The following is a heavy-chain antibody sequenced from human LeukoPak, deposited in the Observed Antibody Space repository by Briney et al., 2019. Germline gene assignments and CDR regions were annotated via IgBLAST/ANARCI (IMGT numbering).Heavy chain of an antibody. CDR1: GFTFSDYG. CDR3: ARDSGSPSGPFDY. J-gene: IGHJ4*02. V-gene: IGHV3-30*03. CDR2: ASNDGSNE. Sequence: GGSLRLSCAASGFTFSDYGMHWVRQAPGKGLEWVAGASNDGSNEYYADSVKGRFTISRDNSKSTLYLQMNSLRADDTAVYYCARDSGSPSGPFDYWGQGTLLTVSS. D-gene: IGHD1-26*01.